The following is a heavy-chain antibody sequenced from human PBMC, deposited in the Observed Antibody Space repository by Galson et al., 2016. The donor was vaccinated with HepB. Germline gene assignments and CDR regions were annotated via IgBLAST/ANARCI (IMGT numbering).Heavy chain of an antibody. CDR3: ARDSPLPAAFDY. D-gene: IGHD2-2*01. CDR1: GFTFSSSA. CDR2: IYSDDST. J-gene: IGHJ4*02. V-gene: IGHV3-66*01. Sequence: SLRLSCAASGFTFSSSAMSWVRQAAGKGLEWVSVIYSDDSTYYADSVKGRFTISRDNSKNTVYFQLNSLRVEDTAVYYCARDSPLPAAFDYWGQGTLVTVTS.